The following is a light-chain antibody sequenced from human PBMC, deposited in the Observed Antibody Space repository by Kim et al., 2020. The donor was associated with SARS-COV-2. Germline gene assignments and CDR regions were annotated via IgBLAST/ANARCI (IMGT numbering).Light chain of an antibody. J-gene: IGKJ1*01. CDR2: AAS. CDR1: QGISSW. CDR3: QQYDSYPRT. Sequence: IQLTQSPSSLSASVGDRVTITCRASQGISSWLAWYQQKPEKAPKRLIYAASSLQSGVPSRFGGSGSGTDFTLTISSLQPEDFATYYCQQYDSYPRTFGQGTKVDIK. V-gene: IGKV1D-16*01.